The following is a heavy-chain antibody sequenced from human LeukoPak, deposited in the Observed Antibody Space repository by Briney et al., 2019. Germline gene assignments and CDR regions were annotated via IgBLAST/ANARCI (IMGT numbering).Heavy chain of an antibody. CDR2: FDPEDGET. CDR3: ATDLMGGGYSGYDLIDY. J-gene: IGHJ4*02. Sequence: ASVKVSCKVSGYTLTELSMHWVRQAPGKGLEWMGDFDPEDGETIYAQKFQGRVTMTEDTSTDTAYMELSSLRSEDTAVYYCATDLMGGGYSGYDLIDYWGQGTLVTVSS. V-gene: IGHV1-24*01. CDR1: GYTLTELS. D-gene: IGHD5-12*01.